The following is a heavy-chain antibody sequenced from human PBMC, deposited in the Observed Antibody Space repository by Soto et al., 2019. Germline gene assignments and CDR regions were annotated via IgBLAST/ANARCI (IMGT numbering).Heavy chain of an antibody. CDR1: GGSISSGVNS. CDR2: IYYSGST. D-gene: IGHD5-12*01. Sequence: SETLSLTCTVSGGSISSGVNSWSGIPRHPGKGLEWIGYIYYSGSTYYNPSLKSRVTISVDTSKNQFSLKLGSVTAADTAVYYCARVWGPSGYDLNGPIDYWGQGTLVTVSS. CDR3: ARVWGPSGYDLNGPIDY. V-gene: IGHV4-31*03. J-gene: IGHJ4*02.